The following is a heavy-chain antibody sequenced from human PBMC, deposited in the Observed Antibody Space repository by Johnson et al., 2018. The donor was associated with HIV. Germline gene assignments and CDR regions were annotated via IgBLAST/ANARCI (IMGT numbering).Heavy chain of an antibody. CDR3: ARDGGYNLWSGWPPGVFDI. V-gene: IGHV3-30*04. Sequence: VQLVESGGGVVQPGRSLRLSCAASGFTFSSYAMHWVRQAPGKGLEWVAVISYDGSNKYYADSVKGRFTISRDNSKNTLYLQMNSLRAEDTAVYYCARDGGYNLWSGWPPGVFDIWG. CDR2: ISYDGSNK. J-gene: IGHJ3*02. D-gene: IGHD3-3*01. CDR1: GFTFSSYA.